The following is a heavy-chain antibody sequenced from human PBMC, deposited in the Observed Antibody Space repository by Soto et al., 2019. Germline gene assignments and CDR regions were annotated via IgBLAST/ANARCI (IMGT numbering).Heavy chain of an antibody. D-gene: IGHD3-9*01. V-gene: IGHV3-49*04. CDR2: IRSKVHGGTT. CDR3: TVGHHILSGFPYYYGVHP. J-gene: IGHJ6*01. CDR1: GFTFGDYV. Sequence: GVLRLSWTASGFTFGDYVLSWVRQAPGKGPEWVAFIRSKVHGGTTEYAASVKGRFTISRDESETIAYLQMNSLKTEDSTVSYCTVGHHILSGFPYYYGVHPWGQATKVTAPQ.